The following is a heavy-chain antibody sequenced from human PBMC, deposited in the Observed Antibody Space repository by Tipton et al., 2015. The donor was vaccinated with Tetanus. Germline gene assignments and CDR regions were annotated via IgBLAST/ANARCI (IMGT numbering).Heavy chain of an antibody. D-gene: IGHD3-10*01. J-gene: IGHJ4*02. Sequence: QLVQSGAEVKKPGASVKVSCKASGGTFRNYALSWVRQAPGQGLEWVGGITPIFGTTNSAQKFQGRVTITADEPTNTAYMELNSLRSEDTAVYYCARDYFGSGSNYYFDYWGQGSQVSVSS. V-gene: IGHV1-69*13. CDR3: ARDYFGSGSNYYFDY. CDR1: GGTFRNYA. CDR2: ITPIFGTT.